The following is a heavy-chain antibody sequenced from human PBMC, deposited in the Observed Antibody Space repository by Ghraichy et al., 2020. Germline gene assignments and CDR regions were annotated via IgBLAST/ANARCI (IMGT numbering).Heavy chain of an antibody. D-gene: IGHD2-8*02. CDR1: GGSFSGYY. J-gene: IGHJ3*02. CDR2: INHSGST. Sequence: SETLSLTCAVYGGSFSGYYWSWIRQPPGKGLEWIGEINHSGSTNYNPSLKSRVTISVDTSKNQFSQKLSSVTAADTAVYYCARASGVLGDAFDIWGQGTMVTVSS. V-gene: IGHV4-34*01. CDR3: ARASGVLGDAFDI.